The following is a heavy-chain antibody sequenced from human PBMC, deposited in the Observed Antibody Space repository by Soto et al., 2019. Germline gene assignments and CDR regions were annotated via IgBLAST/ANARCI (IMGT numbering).Heavy chain of an antibody. J-gene: IGHJ4*02. V-gene: IGHV1-3*01. CDR2: INAGNGNT. D-gene: IGHD6-19*01. Sequence: ASVKVSFKASGYTFTSYAMHWVRQAPGQRLEWMGWINAGNGNTKYSQKFQGRVTITRDTSASTAYMELSSLRSEDTAVYYCASGAVAGPRQSKAIDYWGQGTLVTVSS. CDR3: ASGAVAGPRQSKAIDY. CDR1: GYTFTSYA.